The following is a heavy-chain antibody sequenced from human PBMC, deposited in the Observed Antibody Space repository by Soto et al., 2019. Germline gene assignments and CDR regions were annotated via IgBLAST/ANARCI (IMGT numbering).Heavy chain of an antibody. Sequence: GGSLRLSCPASGFIFSNYAMTWVRRAPGKGLEWVSAISGSGGSTYYADSVKGRFTISRDNSKNTLYLQVNSLRAEDTAVYYCARKVRSSGWFFDYWGLGTLVTVSS. D-gene: IGHD6-19*01. J-gene: IGHJ4*02. CDR3: ARKVRSSGWFFDY. CDR2: ISGSGGST. CDR1: GFIFSNYA. V-gene: IGHV3-23*01.